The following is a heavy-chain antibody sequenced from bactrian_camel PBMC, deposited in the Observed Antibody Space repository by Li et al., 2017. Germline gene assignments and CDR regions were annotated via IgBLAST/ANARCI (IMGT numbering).Heavy chain of an antibody. CDR1: GFTFSNYR. Sequence: VQLVESGGGLVQPGGSLRLSCAASGFTFSNYRMSWVRQAPGKGLEWVSGISSTGGSTHYADSVKGRFTVSRDDAKNTLYLEMNGLKIVDTAVYYCVRCLYSDYDHWGQGTQVTVS. D-gene: IGHD1*01. J-gene: IGHJ4*01. CDR3: VRCLYSDYDH. CDR2: ISSTGGST. V-gene: IGHV3S40*01.